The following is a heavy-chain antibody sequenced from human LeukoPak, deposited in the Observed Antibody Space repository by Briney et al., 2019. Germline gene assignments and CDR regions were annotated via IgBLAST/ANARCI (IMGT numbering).Heavy chain of an antibody. Sequence: SETLSLTCAVYGGSSSGYYWSWIRQPPGKGLEWIGEINHSGSTNYNPSLKSRVTISVDTSKNQFSLKLSSVTAADTAVYYCAKACGGNSESWGQGTLVTVSS. CDR1: GGSSSGYY. J-gene: IGHJ4*02. V-gene: IGHV4-34*01. D-gene: IGHD4-23*01. CDR2: INHSGST. CDR3: AKACGGNSES.